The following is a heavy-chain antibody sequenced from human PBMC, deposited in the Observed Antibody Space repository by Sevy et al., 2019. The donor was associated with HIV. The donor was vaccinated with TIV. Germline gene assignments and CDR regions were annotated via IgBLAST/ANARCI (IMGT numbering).Heavy chain of an antibody. CDR1: RGSISSSSYY. D-gene: IGHD6-19*01. J-gene: IGHJ2*01. CDR3: ATPLPSGWYEGTGGYFDL. V-gene: IGHV4-39*01. CDR2: LYSTGAT. Sequence: SETLSLTCTISRGSISSSSYYWGWIRQPPGKGLEWMGILYSTGATSSNPSLESRVTVSADTSRNRFYLKLDSVSAADTAVYYCATPLPSGWYEGTGGYFDLWGRGTLVTVSS.